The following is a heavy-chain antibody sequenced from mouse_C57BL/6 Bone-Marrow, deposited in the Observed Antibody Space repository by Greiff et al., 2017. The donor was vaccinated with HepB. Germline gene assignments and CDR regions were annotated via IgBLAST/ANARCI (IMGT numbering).Heavy chain of an antibody. J-gene: IGHJ2*01. CDR2: IDPSDSYT. CDR3: ARVTTYFDY. Sequence: QVQLQQPGAELVMPGASVKLSCKASGYTFTSYWMHWVKQRPGQGLEWFGEIDPSDSYTNYNQKFKGKSTLTVDKSSSTAYMQLSSLTSEDSAVYYCARVTTYFDYWGQGTTLTVSS. D-gene: IGHD2-12*01. V-gene: IGHV1-69*01. CDR1: GYTFTSYW.